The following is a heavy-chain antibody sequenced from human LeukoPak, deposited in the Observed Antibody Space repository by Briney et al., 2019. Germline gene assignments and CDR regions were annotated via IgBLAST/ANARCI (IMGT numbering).Heavy chain of an antibody. CDR1: GFTFSSYW. D-gene: IGHD6-19*01. V-gene: IGHV3-74*01. Sequence: PGGSLRLSCAASGFTFSSYWMHWVRQAPGKGLVWVSRINSDGSSTSYADSVKGRFTISRDNAKNTLYLQMSSLRAEDTAVYYCAREPAARGGRSIAVADDAFDIWGQGTMVTVSS. J-gene: IGHJ3*02. CDR3: AREPAARGGRSIAVADDAFDI. CDR2: INSDGSST.